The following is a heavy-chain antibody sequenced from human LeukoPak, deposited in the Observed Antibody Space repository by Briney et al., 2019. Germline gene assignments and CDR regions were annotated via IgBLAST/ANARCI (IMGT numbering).Heavy chain of an antibody. V-gene: IGHV3-23*01. CDR2: ISGSGGST. D-gene: IGHD4-23*01. CDR3: ARDRPHGGHNGFDS. J-gene: IGHJ4*02. CDR1: GFTFSSYA. Sequence: PGGSLRLSCAASGFTFSSYAMSWVRQAPGKGLEWVSAISGSGGSTYYADSVRGRFTISRDNFRNILYLQLNSLRGDDTAVYYCARDRPHGGHNGFDSWGQGTLVTVSS.